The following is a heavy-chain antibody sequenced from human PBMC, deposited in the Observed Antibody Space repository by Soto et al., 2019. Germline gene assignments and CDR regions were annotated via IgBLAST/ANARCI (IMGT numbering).Heavy chain of an antibody. CDR3: ARTGDGHHDFLDY. CDR2: ISGSGDDT. Sequence: EVQLLESGGGLAQPGGSLRLSCAASGFTFSRSVMTWVRQSPGRGLEWVSAISGSGDDTYYADSVKGRFIVSRDNSKNTLFLQMNALRVEDTAVYYCARTGDGHHDFLDYWGQGILVSVSS. V-gene: IGHV3-23*01. J-gene: IGHJ4*02. CDR1: GFTFSRSV. D-gene: IGHD1-1*01.